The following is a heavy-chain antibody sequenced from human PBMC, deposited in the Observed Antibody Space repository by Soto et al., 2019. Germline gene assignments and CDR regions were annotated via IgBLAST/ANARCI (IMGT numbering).Heavy chain of an antibody. CDR1: GFTFSSYA. V-gene: IGHV3-30-3*01. D-gene: IGHD5-18*01. J-gene: IGHJ4*02. Sequence: QVQLVESGGGVVQPGRSLRLSCAASGFTFSSYAMHWVRQAPGKGLEWVAVISYDGSNKYYADSVKGRFTISRDNSKNTLYLQMNSLRAEDTAVYYCARVGPKTRIQLWTPSFDYWGQGTLVTVSS. CDR2: ISYDGSNK. CDR3: ARVGPKTRIQLWTPSFDY.